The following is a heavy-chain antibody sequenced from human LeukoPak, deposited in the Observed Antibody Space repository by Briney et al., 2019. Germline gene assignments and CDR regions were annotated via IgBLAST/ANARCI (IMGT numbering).Heavy chain of an antibody. CDR3: ARVTGYVMEDYFDY. Sequence: SETLSLTCTVSGGSISSYYWSWLRQPPGKGLEWIGYIYYSGSTNYNPSLKSRVAISVDTSKNQFSLRLSSVTAADTAVYYCARVTGYVMEDYFDYWGQGTLVTVSS. V-gene: IGHV4-59*01. J-gene: IGHJ4*02. D-gene: IGHD6-13*01. CDR2: IYYSGST. CDR1: GGSISSYY.